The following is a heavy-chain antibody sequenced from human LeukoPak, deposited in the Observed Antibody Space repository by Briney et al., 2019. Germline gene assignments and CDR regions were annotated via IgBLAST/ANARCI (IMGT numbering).Heavy chain of an antibody. CDR3: ARESGYDIDFDY. CDR1: GFTFSNYS. CDR2: ISSSSSDI. J-gene: IGHJ4*02. D-gene: IGHD5-12*01. Sequence: PGGSLRLSWAASGFTFSNYSLNWVRQAPGKGLEWVSSISSSSSDIYYADSVKGRFTISRDNAKNTLYLQMNSLRAEDTAVYYCARESGYDIDFDYWGQGTLVTVSS. V-gene: IGHV3-21*01.